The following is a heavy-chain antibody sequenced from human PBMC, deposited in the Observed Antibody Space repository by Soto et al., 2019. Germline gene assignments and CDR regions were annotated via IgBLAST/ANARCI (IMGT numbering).Heavy chain of an antibody. CDR2: INHSGST. V-gene: IGHV4-34*01. CDR1: GGSFSGYY. CDR3: ARGGAYYYYYGMDV. J-gene: IGHJ6*02. Sequence: LSLPFAVYGGSFSGYYWSWIRQPPGKGLEWIGEINHSGSTNYNPSLKSRVTISVDTSKNQFSLRLSSVTAADTAVYYCARGGAYYYYYGMDVWGQGTTVTVSS.